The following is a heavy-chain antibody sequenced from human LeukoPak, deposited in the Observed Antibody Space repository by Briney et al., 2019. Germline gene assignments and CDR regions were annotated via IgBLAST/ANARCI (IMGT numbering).Heavy chain of an antibody. D-gene: IGHD1-26*01. CDR3: ARAGGSGSHQFDY. J-gene: IGHJ4*02. CDR2: IYSGGST. Sequence: GGSLRLSCAASGFTVSSNYMSWVRQAPGKGPEWVSVIYSGGSTYYADSVKGRFTISRDNSKNTLYLQMNSLRAEDTAVYYCARAGGSGSHQFDYWGQGTLVTVSS. CDR1: GFTVSSNY. V-gene: IGHV3-53*01.